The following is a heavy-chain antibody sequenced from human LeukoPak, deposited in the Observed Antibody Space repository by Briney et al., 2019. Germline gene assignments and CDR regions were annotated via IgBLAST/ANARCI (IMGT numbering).Heavy chain of an antibody. V-gene: IGHV4-34*01. CDR1: GGSFSGYY. CDR2: INHSGST. CDR3: ARDDVNSGSYY. Sequence: SETLSLTCAVYGGSFSGYYWSWIRQPPGKGLEWIGEINHSGSTNYNPSLKSRVTISVDTSKNQFSLKLSSVTAADTAVYYCARDDVNSGSYYWGQETLVTVSS. D-gene: IGHD1-26*01. J-gene: IGHJ4*02.